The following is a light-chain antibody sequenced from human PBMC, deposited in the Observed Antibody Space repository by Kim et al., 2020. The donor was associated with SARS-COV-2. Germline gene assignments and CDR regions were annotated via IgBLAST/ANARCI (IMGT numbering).Light chain of an antibody. J-gene: IGLJ2*01. Sequence: GQRVTISCTGSSSNIGAGYDVHWYQQLPATAPKLLIYGNNNRPSGVPDRFSGSKSGTSASLAITGLQAEDEADYYCQSYDSSLDVIFGGGTQLTVL. V-gene: IGLV1-40*01. CDR1: SSNIGAGYD. CDR2: GNN. CDR3: QSYDSSLDVI.